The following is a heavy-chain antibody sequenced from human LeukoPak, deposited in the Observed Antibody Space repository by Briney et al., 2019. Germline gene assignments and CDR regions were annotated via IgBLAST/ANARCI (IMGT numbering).Heavy chain of an antibody. Sequence: PSETLSLTCTVSGGSISSYYWSWIRQPPGKGLEWIGYIYYSGSTNYNPSLKSRVTISVDTSKNQFSLKLSSVAAADTAVYYCARGGSYDFWSGYYDWFDPWGQGTLVTVSS. CDR1: GGSISSYY. J-gene: IGHJ5*02. D-gene: IGHD3-3*01. CDR3: ARGGSYDFWSGYYDWFDP. V-gene: IGHV4-59*08. CDR2: IYYSGST.